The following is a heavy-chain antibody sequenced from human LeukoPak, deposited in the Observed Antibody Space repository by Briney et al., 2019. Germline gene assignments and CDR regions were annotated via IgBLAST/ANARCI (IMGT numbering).Heavy chain of an antibody. J-gene: IGHJ4*02. CDR2: IYYSGST. CDR1: GGSISSGGYY. V-gene: IGHV4-31*03. D-gene: IGHD6-13*01. Sequence: TSQTLSLTCTVSGGSISSGGYYWSWIRQHPGKGLEWIGYIYYSGSTYYNPSLKSRVTISVDTSKNQFSLKLSSVTAADTAVYYCARGVSGIAAAARVPYAGYWGQGTLVTVSS. CDR3: ARGVSGIAAAARVPYAGY.